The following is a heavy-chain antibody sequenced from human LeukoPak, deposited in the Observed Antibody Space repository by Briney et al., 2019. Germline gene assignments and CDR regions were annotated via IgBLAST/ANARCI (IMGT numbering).Heavy chain of an antibody. CDR1: GFTFSSYA. D-gene: IGHD3-10*01. CDR3: ARDSYGSGRYSGGFDY. Sequence: GESLTLSCSASGFTFSSYAMHCVRRAPDGGREGVEVISYDGNNKFYGDSVKGRFTISRDNSKNTLYLQMNRLRAEDTAVYYCARDSYGSGRYSGGFDYWGQGTLVTVSS. J-gene: IGHJ4*02. V-gene: IGHV3-30*04. CDR2: ISYDGNNK.